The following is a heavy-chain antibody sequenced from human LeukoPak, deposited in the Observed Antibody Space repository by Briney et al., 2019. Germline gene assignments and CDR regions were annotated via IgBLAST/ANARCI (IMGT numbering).Heavy chain of an antibody. J-gene: IGHJ4*02. CDR2: IYPGDSDT. D-gene: IGHD5-18*01. CDR3: ASRGVGCSYGYGFDY. CDR1: AYSFTSYC. Sequence: GESLKISCTASAYSFTSYCIGWVRQMPVKGLEWMGIIYPGDSDTRYTPSFQGQVTISADKSISTAHRQWSSLKASDTAMYHGASRGVGCSYGYGFDYWGQGTLVTVSS. V-gene: IGHV5-51*01.